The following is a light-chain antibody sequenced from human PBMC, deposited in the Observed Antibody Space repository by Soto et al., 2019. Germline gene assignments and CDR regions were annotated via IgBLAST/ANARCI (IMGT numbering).Light chain of an antibody. V-gene: IGLV2-14*03. Sequence: QSALTQPASVSGSPGQSITISCTGTSSDVGGYNYVAWYQHHPGKAPKLLIYDVFNRPSGVSHRFSASKSGNTASLTISGLQAEDEADYYCSSYTNSRTRVFGGGTKLTVL. CDR2: DVF. CDR1: SSDVGGYNY. CDR3: SSYTNSRTRV. J-gene: IGLJ3*02.